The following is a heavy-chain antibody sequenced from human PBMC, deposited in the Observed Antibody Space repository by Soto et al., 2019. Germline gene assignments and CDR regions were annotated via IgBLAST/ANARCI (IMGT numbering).Heavy chain of an antibody. CDR3: AAYPFIAAAGTGRDWFDP. V-gene: IGHV1-58*02. CDR1: GFTFISSA. D-gene: IGHD6-13*01. Sequence: QMQLVQSGPEVKKPGTSVKVSCKASGFTFISSAMQWVRQARGQRLEWIGWIVVGSGNTNYAQKFQERVTITRDMSTNTAYMELSSLRSEDTAVYYCAAYPFIAAAGTGRDWFDPWGQGTLVTVSS. CDR2: IVVGSGNT. J-gene: IGHJ5*02.